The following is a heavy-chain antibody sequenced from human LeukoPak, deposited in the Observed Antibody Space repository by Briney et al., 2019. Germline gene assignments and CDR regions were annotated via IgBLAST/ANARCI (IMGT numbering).Heavy chain of an antibody. Sequence: GGSLRLSCAASGFTFSSYWMHWVRQGPGKGLVWVSRISTDGSSTDYADTVKGRFTISRENAKNTLYLQMNSLRAEDTAVYYCARTRTLPIAGGFDTWGQGSLVTASS. J-gene: IGHJ5*02. CDR1: GFTFSSYW. D-gene: IGHD3-16*01. CDR3: ARTRTLPIAGGFDT. V-gene: IGHV3-74*01. CDR2: ISTDGSST.